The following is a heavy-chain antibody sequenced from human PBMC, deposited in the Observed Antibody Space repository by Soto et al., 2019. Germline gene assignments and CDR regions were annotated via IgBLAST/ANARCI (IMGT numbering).Heavy chain of an antibody. CDR2: INPNSGGT. J-gene: IGHJ6*02. Sequence: EASVKVSCKASGYTFTGYYMHWVRQAPGQGLEWMGWINPNSGGTNYAQKFQGWVTMTRDTSISTAYMELSRLRSDDTAVYYCARDRDFWSGSNGMDVWGQGTTVTVSS. V-gene: IGHV1-2*04. CDR3: ARDRDFWSGSNGMDV. D-gene: IGHD3-3*01. CDR1: GYTFTGYY.